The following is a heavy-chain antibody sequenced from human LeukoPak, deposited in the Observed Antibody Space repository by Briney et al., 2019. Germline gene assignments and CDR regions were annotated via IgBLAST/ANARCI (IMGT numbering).Heavy chain of an antibody. CDR1: GFSFSNHA. Sequence: GGSLRLSCAASGFSFSNHAMTWVRQAPGKGLEWVSSLSDNGDSTYYADSVKGRFTISRDNSKNTLYLQMNTLRAEDTAVYYCAKGVLRSSPDHWGQGTLVTVSS. CDR3: AKGVLRSSPDH. CDR2: LSDNGDST. D-gene: IGHD5-12*01. V-gene: IGHV3-23*01. J-gene: IGHJ4*02.